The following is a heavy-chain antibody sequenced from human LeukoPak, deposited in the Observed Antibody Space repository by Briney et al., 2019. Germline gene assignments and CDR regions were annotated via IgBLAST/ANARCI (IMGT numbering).Heavy chain of an antibody. CDR3: VRYVVSGSGIYYFDY. CDR2: INYSGST. J-gene: IGHJ4*02. D-gene: IGHD3-10*01. Sequence: PSETLSLTCTDSGGSISSSSHFWSWLRQPPGKGLEWIASINYSGSTYYNPSLKSRVTISVDTSKNQFSLKLSSVTAADTAVFYCVRYVVSGSGIYYFDYWGQGTLVTVSS. CDR1: GGSISSSSHF. V-gene: IGHV4-39*01.